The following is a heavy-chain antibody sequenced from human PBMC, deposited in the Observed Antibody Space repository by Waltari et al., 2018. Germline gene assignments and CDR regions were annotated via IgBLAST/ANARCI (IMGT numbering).Heavy chain of an antibody. D-gene: IGHD2-15*01. V-gene: IGHV3-15*01. Sequence: EVQLVESGGGLVKPGGSLRLSCAASGFTFSNAWMSWVRQAPGKGLEWVGRIKSKTDGGTTDYAAPVKGRFTISRDDSKNTLYLQMNSLKTEDTAVYYCTTDFGGYCSGGSCYSWVRDYWGQGTLVTVSS. CDR1: GFTFSNAW. J-gene: IGHJ4*02. CDR3: TTDFGGYCSGGSCYSWVRDY. CDR2: IKSKTDGGTT.